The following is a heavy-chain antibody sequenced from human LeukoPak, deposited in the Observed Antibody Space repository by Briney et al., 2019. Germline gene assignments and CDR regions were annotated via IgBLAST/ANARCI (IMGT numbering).Heavy chain of an antibody. J-gene: IGHJ6*02. CDR3: ARGRCSGGSCYSRYGMDV. V-gene: IGHV4-59*01. D-gene: IGHD2-15*01. CDR1: GGSISSYY. CDR2: IYYSGST. Sequence: SETLSLTCTVSGGSISSYYWNWLRQPPGKGLEWIGYIYYSGSTNYNPSLKSRVTISVDTSKNQFSLKLSSVTAADMAVYYCARGRCSGGSCYSRYGMDVWGQGTTVTVSS.